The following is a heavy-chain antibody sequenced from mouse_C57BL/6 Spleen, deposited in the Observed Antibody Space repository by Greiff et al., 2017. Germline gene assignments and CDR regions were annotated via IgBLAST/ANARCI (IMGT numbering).Heavy chain of an antibody. CDR2: IYPGDGDT. V-gene: IGHV1-80*01. D-gene: IGHD1-1*01. Sequence: VQLQQSGAELVKPGASVKISCKASGYAFSSYWMNWVKQRPGQGLEWIGQIYPGDGDTNYNGKFKGKATLTADKSSSTAYMQLSSLTSEDSAVYFCARGGYDGSSYWYFDVWGTGTTVTVSA. CDR1: GYAFSSYW. CDR3: ARGGYDGSSYWYFDV. J-gene: IGHJ1*03.